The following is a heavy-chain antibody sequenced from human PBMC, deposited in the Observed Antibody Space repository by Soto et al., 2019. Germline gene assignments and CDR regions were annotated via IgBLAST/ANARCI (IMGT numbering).Heavy chain of an antibody. V-gene: IGHV1-46*01. D-gene: IGHD6-13*01. J-gene: IGHJ4*02. CDR1: GYTFTSYY. CDR3: ARDGVAAAPGFYFDY. Sequence: QVQLVQSGAEVKKPGASVKVSCKASGYTFTSYYMHWVRQAPGQGLEWMGIINPSGGSTSYAQKFQGRVTMTRDTSTSTAYMELSSLRSEDTAVYYCARDGVAAAPGFYFDYWGQGTLVTVSS. CDR2: INPSGGST.